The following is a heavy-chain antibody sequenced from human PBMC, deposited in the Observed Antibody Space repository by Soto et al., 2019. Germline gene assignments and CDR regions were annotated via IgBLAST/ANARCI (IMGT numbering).Heavy chain of an antibody. CDR1: GGTFSSYA. CDR2: IIPIFGTA. V-gene: IGHV1-69*13. CDR3: ARGWVMMSREYNYDSRTYKNGFDP. J-gene: IGHJ5*02. Sequence: SVKVSCKASGGTFSSYAISWVRQAPGQGLEWMGGIIPIFGTANYAQKFQGRVTITADESTSTAYMELSSLRSEDTAVYFCARGWVMMSREYNYDSRTYKNGFDPWG. D-gene: IGHD3-22*01.